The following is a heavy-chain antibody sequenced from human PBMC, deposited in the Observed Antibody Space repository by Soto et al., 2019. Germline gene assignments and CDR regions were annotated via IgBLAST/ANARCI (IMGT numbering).Heavy chain of an antibody. CDR3: AGDPTTSNSGSFGY. D-gene: IGHD1-26*01. CDR2: ISNNGVVR. CDR1: GFSFSDYG. J-gene: IGHJ4*02. Sequence: GGSLRLSCEISGFSFSDYGMHWVRQDPGKGLEWVAVISNNGVVRYYRDSVKGRFTISRDNSKNTLFLQMNRLRKEDTAVYFCAGDPTTSNSGSFGYWGQGTLVTVSS. V-gene: IGHV3-30*03.